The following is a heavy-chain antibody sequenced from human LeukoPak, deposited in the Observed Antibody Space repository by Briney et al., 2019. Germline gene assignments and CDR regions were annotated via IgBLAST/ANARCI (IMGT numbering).Heavy chain of an antibody. Sequence: SETLSLTCAVYGGSFSGYYWSWLRQPPGKGLEWIGEINHSGSTNYNPSLKSRATISVDTSKNQFSLKLSSVTAADTAVYYCARGAPDYDYVWGSYRYYLDYWGQGTLVTVSS. D-gene: IGHD3-16*02. CDR1: GGSFSGYY. V-gene: IGHV4-34*01. CDR2: INHSGST. J-gene: IGHJ4*02. CDR3: ARGAPDYDYVWGSYRYYLDY.